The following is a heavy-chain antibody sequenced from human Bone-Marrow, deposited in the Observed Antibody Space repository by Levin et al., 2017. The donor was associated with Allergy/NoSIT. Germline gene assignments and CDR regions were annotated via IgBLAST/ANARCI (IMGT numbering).Heavy chain of an antibody. Sequence: SQTLSLTCTVSGGSISSSSYYWGWIRQPPGKGLEWIGSIYYSGSTYYNPSLKSRVTISVDTSKNQFSLKLSSVTAADTAVYYCARIVRGAGDYWGQGTLVTVSS. V-gene: IGHV4-39*01. J-gene: IGHJ4*02. CDR2: IYYSGST. D-gene: IGHD3-10*01. CDR1: GGSISSSSYY. CDR3: ARIVRGAGDY.